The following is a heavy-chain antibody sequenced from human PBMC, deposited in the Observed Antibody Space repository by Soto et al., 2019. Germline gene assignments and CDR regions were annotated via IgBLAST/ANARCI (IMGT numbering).Heavy chain of an antibody. CDR3: AKGITDTGGYYYYSMDV. V-gene: IGHV3-23*01. Sequence: EVKLLDSGGGLVQTGGSLRLSCAASGFTFSSYAMVWVRQAPGKGLDWVSVISGSGGITYSADSVKGRFTISRDNSKNTLYLQMNGMRAEDKAAYYCAKGITDTGGYYYYSMDVWGQGPAVTVSS. CDR1: GFTFSSYA. CDR2: ISGSGGIT. J-gene: IGHJ6*02. D-gene: IGHD3-16*01.